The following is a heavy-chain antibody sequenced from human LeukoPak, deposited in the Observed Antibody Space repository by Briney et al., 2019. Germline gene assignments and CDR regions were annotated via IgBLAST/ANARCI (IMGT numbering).Heavy chain of an antibody. V-gene: IGHV4-59*01. CDR2: IYYSGST. D-gene: IGHD5-24*01. J-gene: IGHJ4*02. Sequence: SETLSLTCTVSGGSISSYYWSWIRQPPGKGLEWIGYIYYSGSTNYNPSLKSRVTISVDTSKNQFSLKLSSVTAADTAVYFCAREGDATIESDFDYWGQGTLVTVSS. CDR1: GGSISSYY. CDR3: AREGDATIESDFDY.